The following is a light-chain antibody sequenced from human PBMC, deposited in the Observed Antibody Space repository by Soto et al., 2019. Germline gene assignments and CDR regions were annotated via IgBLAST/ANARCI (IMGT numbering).Light chain of an antibody. CDR3: GTWDSSLSAGV. J-gene: IGLJ3*02. V-gene: IGLV1-51*01. Sequence: QSVLTQPPSVSAAPGQKVTISCSGSSSNIGNNYLAWYQQLPGTAPKLLLYDNNKRPSGIPGRFSGSKSGTSATLGITGLQTGDEADYYCGTWDSSLSAGVFGGGTKLTVL. CDR2: DNN. CDR1: SSNIGNNY.